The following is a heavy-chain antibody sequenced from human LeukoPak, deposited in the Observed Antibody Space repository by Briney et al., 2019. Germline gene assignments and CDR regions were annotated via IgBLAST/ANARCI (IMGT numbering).Heavy chain of an antibody. Sequence: PSETLSLTCAVYGGSFSGYYWSWIRQPPGKGLEWIGEINHSGSTNYNPSLKSRVTISVDTSKNQFSLKLSSVTAADTAVYYCARGPHRPPTMVRGVIRRNDYWGQGTLVTASS. CDR3: ARGPHRPPTMVRGVIRRNDY. J-gene: IGHJ4*02. CDR1: GGSFSGYY. D-gene: IGHD3-10*01. V-gene: IGHV4-34*01. CDR2: INHSGST.